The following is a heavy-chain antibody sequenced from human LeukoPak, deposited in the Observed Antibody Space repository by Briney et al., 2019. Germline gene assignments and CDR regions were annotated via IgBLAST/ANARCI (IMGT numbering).Heavy chain of an antibody. CDR1: GFTFSTYY. Sequence: GGSLRLSCAASGFTFSTYYMNWVRQAPGKGLEWVSSISSSSSYIYYADSVKGRFTISRDNAKNSLYLQMNSLRAEDTAVYYCAREDYGSGMNWFDPWGQGTLVTVSS. V-gene: IGHV3-21*01. J-gene: IGHJ5*02. CDR2: ISSSSSYI. D-gene: IGHD3-10*01. CDR3: AREDYGSGMNWFDP.